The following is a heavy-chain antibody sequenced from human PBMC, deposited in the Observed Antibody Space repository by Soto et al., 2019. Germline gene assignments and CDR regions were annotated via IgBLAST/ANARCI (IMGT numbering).Heavy chain of an antibody. J-gene: IGHJ6*02. CDR1: GFTFSSYE. CDR2: ISSSGSTI. D-gene: IGHD2-21*01. Sequence: HPGGSLRLSCAASGFTFSSYEMNWVRQAPGKGLEWVSYISSSGSTIYYADSVKGQFTISRDNAKNSLYLQMNSLRAEDTAVYYCAGDSRYSHPLYYDYGMDVWGQGTTVTVSS. CDR3: AGDSRYSHPLYYDYGMDV. V-gene: IGHV3-48*03.